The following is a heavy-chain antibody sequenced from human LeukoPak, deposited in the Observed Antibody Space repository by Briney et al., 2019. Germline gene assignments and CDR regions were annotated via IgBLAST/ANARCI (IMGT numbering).Heavy chain of an antibody. J-gene: IGHJ3*02. CDR3: ARAPQVPAAIADAFDI. Sequence: SETLSLTCAVYGGSFSGYYWSWIRQPAGKGLEWIGRIYTSGSTDYNPSLKSRITISVDTSKNQFSLKLSSVTAADTAVYYCARAPQVPAAIADAFDIWGQGTMVTVSS. CDR1: GGSFSGYY. CDR2: IYTSGST. V-gene: IGHV4-59*10. D-gene: IGHD2-2*01.